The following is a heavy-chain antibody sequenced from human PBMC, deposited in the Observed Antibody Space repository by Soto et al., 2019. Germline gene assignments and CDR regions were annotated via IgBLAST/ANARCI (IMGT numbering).Heavy chain of an antibody. CDR2: IIPIFGTA. CDR3: ARADSSGYYNFDY. Sequence: SVKVSCKASGGTFSSYAISWVRQAPGQGLEWMGGIIPIFGTANYAQKFQGRVTITADESTSTAYMELSSLRSEDTAVYYCARADSSGYYNFDYWGQGTLVTVSS. J-gene: IGHJ4*02. CDR1: GGTFSSYA. D-gene: IGHD3-22*01. V-gene: IGHV1-69*13.